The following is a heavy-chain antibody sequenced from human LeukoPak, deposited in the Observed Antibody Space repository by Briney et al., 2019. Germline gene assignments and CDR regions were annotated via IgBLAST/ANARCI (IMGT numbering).Heavy chain of an antibody. J-gene: IGHJ5*02. CDR3: ARGLLRQTRSRITMNDNWFDP. Sequence: SETLSLTCAVYGGSFSGYYWSWIRQPPGKGLEWIGEINHSGSTNYNPSLKSRVTISVDTSKNQFSLKLSSVTAADTAVYYCARGLLRQTRSRITMNDNWFDPWGQGTLVTVSS. D-gene: IGHD3-22*01. CDR2: INHSGST. CDR1: GGSFSGYY. V-gene: IGHV4-34*01.